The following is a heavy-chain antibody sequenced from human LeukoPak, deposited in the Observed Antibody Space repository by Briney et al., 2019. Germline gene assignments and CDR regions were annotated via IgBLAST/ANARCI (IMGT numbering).Heavy chain of an antibody. V-gene: IGHV4-59*12. CDR3: ARDFSTMVRGVQTYYYYMDV. CDR1: GGSISSYY. Sequence: SETLSLTCTVSGGSISSYYWSWIRQPPGKGLEWIGYIYYSGSTNYNPSLKSRVTISVDTSKNQFSLKLSSVTAADTAVYYCARDFSTMVRGVQTYYYYMDVWGKGTTVTISS. D-gene: IGHD3-10*01. J-gene: IGHJ6*03. CDR2: IYYSGST.